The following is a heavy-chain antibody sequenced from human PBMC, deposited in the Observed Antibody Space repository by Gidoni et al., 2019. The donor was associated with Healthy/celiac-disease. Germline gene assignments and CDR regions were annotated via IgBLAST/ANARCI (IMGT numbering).Heavy chain of an antibody. CDR1: GFTFSRYA. J-gene: IGHJ3*02. V-gene: IGHV3-30-3*01. D-gene: IGHD2-21*02. Sequence: QVQLVESGGGVVQPGRSLRLSCAASGFTFSRYAMHWVRQAPGKGLEWVAVISYDGSNKYYADSVKGRFTISRDNSKNTLYLQMNSLRAEDTAVYYCARGGVVTAITDAFDIWGQGTMVTVSS. CDR2: ISYDGSNK. CDR3: ARGGVVTAITDAFDI.